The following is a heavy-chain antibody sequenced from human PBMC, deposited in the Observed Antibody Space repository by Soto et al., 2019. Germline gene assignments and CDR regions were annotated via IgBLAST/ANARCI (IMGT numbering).Heavy chain of an antibody. CDR3: ARDGAARPSDGFYYYYYGMDV. D-gene: IGHD6-6*01. CDR2: IWYDGSNK. CDR1: GFTFSSYG. J-gene: IGHJ6*02. Sequence: GGSLRLSCAASGFTFSSYGMHWVRQAPGKGLEWVAVIWYDGSNKYYADSVKGRFTISRDNYKNTLYLQMNSLRAEDTAVYYCARDGAARPSDGFYYYYYGMDVWGQGTTVTVSS. V-gene: IGHV3-33*01.